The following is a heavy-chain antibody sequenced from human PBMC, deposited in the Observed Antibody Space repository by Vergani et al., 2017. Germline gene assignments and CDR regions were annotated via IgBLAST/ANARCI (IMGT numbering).Heavy chain of an antibody. D-gene: IGHD3-3*01. J-gene: IGHJ6*03. CDR1: GGTFSSYA. CDR3: ASRTFTIFGGRYYYYYMDV. Sequence: QMQLVQSGAEVKKTGSSVKVSCKASGGTFSSYAISWVRQAPGQGLEWMGGIIPIFGTANYAQKFPGRVTITADESTSTAYMELSSLRSEDTAVYYCASRTFTIFGGRYYYYYMDVWGRGTTVIVSS. CDR2: IIPIFGTA. V-gene: IGHV1-69*01.